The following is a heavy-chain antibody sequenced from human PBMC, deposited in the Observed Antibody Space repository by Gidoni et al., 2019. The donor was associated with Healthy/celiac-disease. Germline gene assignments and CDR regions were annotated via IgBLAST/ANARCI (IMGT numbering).Heavy chain of an antibody. D-gene: IGHD3-22*01. V-gene: IGHV3-33*01. CDR3: ARDYYYDSSGYYDAFDI. J-gene: IGHJ3*02. CDR1: GFTFSRSG. Sequence: QVQLVESGGGVVQPGRSLRLSCAASGFTFSRSGMHWVRQAPGKGLEWVAVIWYDGSNKYYADSVKGRFTISRDNSKNTLYLQMNSLRAEDTAVYYCARDYYYDSSGYYDAFDIWGQGTMVTVSS. CDR2: IWYDGSNK.